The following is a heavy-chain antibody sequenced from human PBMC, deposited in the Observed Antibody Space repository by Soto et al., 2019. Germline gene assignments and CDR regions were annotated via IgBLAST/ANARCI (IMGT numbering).Heavy chain of an antibody. CDR1: GGSISSSSYY. J-gene: IGHJ4*02. V-gene: IGHV4-39*01. CDR3: ARIYYDSVFDY. Sequence: SETLSLTCTVSGGSISSSSYYWGWIRQPPGKGLEWIGSIYYSGSTYYNPSLKSRVTISADTSKNQFSLKLSSVTAADTAVYYCARIYYDSVFDYWGQGTLVTVSS. CDR2: IYYSGST. D-gene: IGHD3-22*01.